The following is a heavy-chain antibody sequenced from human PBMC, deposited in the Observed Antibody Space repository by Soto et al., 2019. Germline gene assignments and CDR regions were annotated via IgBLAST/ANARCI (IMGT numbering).Heavy chain of an antibody. J-gene: IGHJ4*02. D-gene: IGHD6-13*01. CDR3: ARSVATPGTNIDF. V-gene: IGHV4-61*05. CDR2: IYFSGST. CDR1: GGSISSSSYY. Sequence: SETLSLTCTVSGGSISSSSYYWGWIRQPPGQGLEWVGYIYFSGSTKYNPSLQSRLTISLDRSKRQFSMTLSSVTAADTAVYYCARSVATPGTNIDFWGQGTLVTVSS.